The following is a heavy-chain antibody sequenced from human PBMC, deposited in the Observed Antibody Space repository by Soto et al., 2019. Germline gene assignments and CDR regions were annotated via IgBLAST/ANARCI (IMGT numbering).Heavy chain of an antibody. Sequence: PSETLSLTCSFYVWSFSGYYCSLIRQPPGNWLEWIGEINHSGSTNYNPSLKSRVTISVDTSKNQFSLKLSSVTAADTAVYYCARVRGGYSYGKRRGNWLEQWGKGNMVNVSS. D-gene: IGHD5-18*01. CDR2: INHSGST. CDR3: ARVRGGYSYGKRRGNWLEQ. CDR1: VWSFSGYY. V-gene: IGHV4-34*01. J-gene: IGHJ5*02.